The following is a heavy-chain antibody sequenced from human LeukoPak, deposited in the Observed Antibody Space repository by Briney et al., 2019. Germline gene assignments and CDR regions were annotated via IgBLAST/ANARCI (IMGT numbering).Heavy chain of an antibody. V-gene: IGHV3-7*01. D-gene: IGHD6-13*01. Sequence: PGGSLRFSCAASRITFSSHWMTWVRQAPGKGLEWVANIKQDGSVKDYVDSVKGRFTISRDNAKNSLYLQMNSLRVEDTAVYYCARDSADSSSFAFDIWGQGTLVTVSS. CDR3: ARDSADSSSFAFDI. J-gene: IGHJ3*02. CDR2: IKQDGSVK. CDR1: RITFSSHW.